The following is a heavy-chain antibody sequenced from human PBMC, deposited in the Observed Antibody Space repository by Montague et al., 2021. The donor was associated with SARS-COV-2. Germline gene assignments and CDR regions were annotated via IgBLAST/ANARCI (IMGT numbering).Heavy chain of an antibody. J-gene: IGHJ4*02. V-gene: IGHV4-39*01. D-gene: IGHD3-16*01. CDR2: ISYSGKT. CDR3: ARHADWMVWTGELTELEY. Sequence: SETLSLTCTVSGGSISSRNPYWGWVRQPPGKGLEWIGTISYSGKTYYNPSLKSRVTLSVDTSKNHFSLKLASVTATDTALYYCARHADWMVWTGELTELEYWGQGTLVTVSS. CDR1: GGSISSRNPY.